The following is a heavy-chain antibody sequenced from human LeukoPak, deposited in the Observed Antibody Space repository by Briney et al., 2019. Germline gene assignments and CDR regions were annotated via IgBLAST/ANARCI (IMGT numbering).Heavy chain of an antibody. J-gene: IGHJ4*02. CDR2: IKQDGSEK. D-gene: IGHD3-10*01. V-gene: IGHV3-7*01. CDR1: GLTFSNYW. CDR3: ARALWSLYFDY. Sequence: GGSLRLSCAASGLTFSNYWMSWVRQAPGKGLEWVANIKQDGSEKYYVDSVNGRFTISRDNAKNSLYLQMNSLRAEDTAVYYCARALWSLYFDYWGQGTLVTVSS.